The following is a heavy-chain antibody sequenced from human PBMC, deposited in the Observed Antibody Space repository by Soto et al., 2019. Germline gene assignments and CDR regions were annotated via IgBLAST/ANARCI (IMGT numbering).Heavy chain of an antibody. CDR1: GYTFTSYG. J-gene: IGHJ4*02. CDR2: ISAHNGNT. D-gene: IGHD1-1*01. Sequence: QVHLVQSGAEVKKPGASVKVSCKASGYTFTSYGITWVRQAPGQGLEWMGWISAHNGNTDYAQKLQGRVIVTRATPTSTAAMELRGLRSDDTAVYYCARGRYGDYWGQGALVTVSS. CDR3: ARGRYGDY. V-gene: IGHV1-18*01.